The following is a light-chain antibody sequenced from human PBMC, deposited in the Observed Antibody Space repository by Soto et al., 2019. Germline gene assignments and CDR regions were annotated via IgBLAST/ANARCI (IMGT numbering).Light chain of an antibody. CDR2: GVS. CDR3: QQYHNTPIT. CDR1: QSVSSNY. V-gene: IGKV3-20*01. Sequence: IVWTQSPGTLSLSPGERSTLSCMASQSVSSNYLAWYQQIPGQAPRLLIYGVSSRAAGIPDRFSGSGSGTDFTLTINRLEPEDFAVYYCQQYHNTPITFGQGTRLEI. J-gene: IGKJ5*01.